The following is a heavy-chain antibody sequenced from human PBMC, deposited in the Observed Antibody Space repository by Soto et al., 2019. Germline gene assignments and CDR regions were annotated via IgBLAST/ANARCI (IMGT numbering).Heavy chain of an antibody. D-gene: IGHD3-10*01. CDR1: GGSVNSDSYY. CDR3: ARESREFISSGGLDV. Sequence: QVQLQESGPGLVKPSEALSLTCTVSGGSVNSDSYYWTWIRQPPGKRLEWIGSLYYSGSTNYNPSLKSRVTISVDTSKNQFSLKLSSVTAADTAVYFCARESREFISSGGLDVWGQGTTVTVSS. V-gene: IGHV4-61*01. J-gene: IGHJ6*02. CDR2: LYYSGST.